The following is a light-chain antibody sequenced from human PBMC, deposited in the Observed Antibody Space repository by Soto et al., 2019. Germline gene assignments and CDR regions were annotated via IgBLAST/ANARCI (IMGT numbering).Light chain of an antibody. CDR3: QQYHNWPPIT. V-gene: IGKV3-15*01. Sequence: IVMTHSAXTLAXSXXXXXXRSXXASQSINTNLAWFQQKPGRAPRLLIFGASTRATDIPARFNGSGSGTEFTLTISNLQSEDFAVYFCQQYHNWPPITFGQGTRLEI. CDR2: GAS. J-gene: IGKJ5*01. CDR1: QSINTN.